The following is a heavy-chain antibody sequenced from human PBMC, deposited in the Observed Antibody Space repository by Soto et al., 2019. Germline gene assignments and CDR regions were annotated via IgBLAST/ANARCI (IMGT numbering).Heavy chain of an antibody. V-gene: IGHV4-61*01. J-gene: IGHJ6*02. CDR2: IYYSGST. CDR3: ARDEWFGELNQEIGYYYGMDV. Sequence: TSETLSLTCTVSGGSVSSGSYYWSWIRQPPGKGLEWIGYIYYSGSTNYNPSLKSRVTISVDTSKNQFSLKLSSVTAADTAVYYCARDEWFGELNQEIGYYYGMDVWGQGTTVTVSS. CDR1: GGSVSSGSYY. D-gene: IGHD3-10*01.